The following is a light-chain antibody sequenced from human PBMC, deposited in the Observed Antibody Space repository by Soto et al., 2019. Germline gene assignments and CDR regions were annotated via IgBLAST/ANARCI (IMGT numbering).Light chain of an antibody. CDR3: LQLNSYPRS. V-gene: IGKV1-9*01. CDR2: AAS. Sequence: DIQLTQSPSFLSASVGDRVTITCRASQGISTYLAWYQQKPGKAPKLLIYAASTLQSGVPSRFSGSGSVTEFTLTISSLQPEDFATYYCLQLNSYPRSFGQGTRLEIK. J-gene: IGKJ2*01. CDR1: QGISTY.